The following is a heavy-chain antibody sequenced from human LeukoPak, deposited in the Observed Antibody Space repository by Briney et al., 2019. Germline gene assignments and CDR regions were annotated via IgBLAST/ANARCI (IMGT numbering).Heavy chain of an antibody. CDR3: AKDLCSGGSCYTHFDY. CDR1: GFTFSSYA. CDR2: ISGSGGST. D-gene: IGHD2-15*01. J-gene: IGHJ4*02. Sequence: HTGGSLRLSCAASGFTFSSYAMSWVRQAPGKGLEWVSVISGSGGSTYYADSVKGRFAISRDTSKNTLYLRMNSLRAEDTAVYYCAKDLCSGGSCYTHFDYWGQGTLVTVSS. V-gene: IGHV3-23*01.